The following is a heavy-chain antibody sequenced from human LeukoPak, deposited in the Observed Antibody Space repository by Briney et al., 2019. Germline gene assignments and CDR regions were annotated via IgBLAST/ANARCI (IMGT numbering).Heavy chain of an antibody. V-gene: IGHV3-53*01. CDR1: GFTVSSNY. CDR3: ASGSDYDYVWRSYHHY. Sequence: GGSLRLSCAASGFTVSSNYMSWVRQAPGKGLEWVSVIYSGGSTYYADSVKGRFTISRDNSKNTLYLQMNSLRAEDTAVYYCASGSDYDYVWRSYHHYWGQGTLVTVSS. D-gene: IGHD3-16*02. J-gene: IGHJ4*02. CDR2: IYSGGST.